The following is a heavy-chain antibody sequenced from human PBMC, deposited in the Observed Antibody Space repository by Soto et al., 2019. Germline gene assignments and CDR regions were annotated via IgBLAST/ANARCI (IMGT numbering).Heavy chain of an antibody. CDR1: GFIFRNYA. J-gene: IGHJ4*02. CDR3: ASDRGTTVTTPFDY. CDR2: ISASGGST. Sequence: GGSLRLSCAASGFIFRNYAMSWVRQAPGKGLEWVSGISASGGSTYYSDSVKGRFTISRDNFKNTLYLQMNSLRAEDTAVYYCASDRGTTVTTPFDYWGQGTLVTVSS. D-gene: IGHD4-17*01. V-gene: IGHV3-23*01.